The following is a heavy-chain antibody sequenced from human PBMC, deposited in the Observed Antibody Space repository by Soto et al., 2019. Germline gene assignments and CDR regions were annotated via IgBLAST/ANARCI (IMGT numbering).Heavy chain of an antibody. CDR3: ASSPLSSSIISGMDV. Sequence: PSETLSLTCTVSGGSISSYYWSWIRQPPGKGLEWIGYIYYSGSTNYNPSLKSRVTISVDTSKNQFSLKLSSVTAADTAVYYCASSPLSSSIISGMDVWGKGTTVTVSS. J-gene: IGHJ6*04. CDR2: IYYSGST. D-gene: IGHD6-13*01. V-gene: IGHV4-59*01. CDR1: GGSISSYY.